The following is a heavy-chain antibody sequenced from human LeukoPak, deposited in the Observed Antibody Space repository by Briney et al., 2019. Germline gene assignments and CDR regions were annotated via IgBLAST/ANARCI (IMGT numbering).Heavy chain of an antibody. CDR1: GGSISSYY. CDR3: ARRRVEMAPITEGNWFDS. CDR2: TSYSGRA. D-gene: IGHD5-24*01. Sequence: SETLSVTCTVSGGSISSYYWSWIRQPPGRGLQWIGSTSYSGRANYNPSLKDRVTVSLDTSKNQFYLKVTSVTAADTAVYYCARRRVEMAPITEGNWFDSWGQGTPVTVSS. J-gene: IGHJ5*01. V-gene: IGHV4-59*08.